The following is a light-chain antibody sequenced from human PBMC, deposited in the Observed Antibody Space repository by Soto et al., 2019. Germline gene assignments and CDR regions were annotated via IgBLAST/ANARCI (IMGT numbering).Light chain of an antibody. V-gene: IGKV3-20*01. CDR1: QSVSSSY. J-gene: IGKJ2*01. Sequence: EIVLTQSPGTLSLSPGERATLSCRASQSVSSSYFAWFQQKPGQAPRLLIYGESSRATGIPDRFSGSGSGTDFTLTISILEPEDFAVYYCHPYGTSPPYTFGQGTKLEIK. CDR3: HPYGTSPPYT. CDR2: GES.